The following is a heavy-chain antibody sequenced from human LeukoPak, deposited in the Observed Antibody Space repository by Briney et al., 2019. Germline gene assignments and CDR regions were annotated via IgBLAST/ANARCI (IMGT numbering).Heavy chain of an antibody. CDR1: GYTFTSYY. Sequence: ASVKVSCKASGYTFTSYYMHWVRQAPGQGLEWMGIINPSGGSTSYAQKFQGRVTMTRDMSTSTVYMELSSLRSEDTAVYYCARDRGLVVPAAILDYWGQGTPVTVSS. D-gene: IGHD2-2*02. CDR3: ARDRGLVVPAAILDY. J-gene: IGHJ4*02. CDR2: INPSGGST. V-gene: IGHV1-46*01.